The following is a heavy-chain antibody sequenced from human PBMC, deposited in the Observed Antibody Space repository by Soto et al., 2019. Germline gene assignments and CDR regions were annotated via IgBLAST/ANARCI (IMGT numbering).Heavy chain of an antibody. CDR1: GYTFTSYG. V-gene: IGHV1-18*01. CDR2: ISAYNGNT. J-gene: IGHJ3*02. CDR3: ARLQYCSSTSCYLRGAFDI. Sequence: VKVSCKASGYTFTSYGIIWVRQAPLQGLEWMGWISAYNGNTNYAQKLQGRVTMTTDTSTSTAYMELRSLRSDDTAVYYCARLQYCSSTSCYLRGAFDIWGQGTMVTVSS. D-gene: IGHD2-2*01.